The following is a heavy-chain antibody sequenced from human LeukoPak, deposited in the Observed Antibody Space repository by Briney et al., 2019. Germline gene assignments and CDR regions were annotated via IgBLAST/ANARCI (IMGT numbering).Heavy chain of an antibody. Sequence: SETLPLTCTVSGGSISSSSYYWGWIRQPPGKGLEWIGSIYYSGSTYYNPSLKSRVTISVDTSKNQFSLKLSSVTAADTAVYYCARTPRAVITSIDYWGQGTLVTVSS. D-gene: IGHD3-10*01. CDR2: IYYSGST. CDR3: ARTPRAVITSIDY. J-gene: IGHJ4*02. V-gene: IGHV4-39*07. CDR1: GGSISSSSYY.